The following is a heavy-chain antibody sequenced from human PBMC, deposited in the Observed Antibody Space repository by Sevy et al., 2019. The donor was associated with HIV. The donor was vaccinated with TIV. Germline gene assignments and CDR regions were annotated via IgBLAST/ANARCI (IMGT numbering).Heavy chain of an antibody. CDR2: VSKEGTNK. CDR1: GFTFSTYT. Sequence: GGSLRLSCAASGFTFSTYTMNWVRQAPGKGLEWVAVVSKEGTNKYYADSVKGRFTISRDNSRNTLYLQMQSLRADDTAVYFCARDPHSVPHWGSFDSWGQGTLVTVSS. D-gene: IGHD3-16*01. V-gene: IGHV3-30*03. CDR3: ARDPHSVPHWGSFDS. J-gene: IGHJ4*02.